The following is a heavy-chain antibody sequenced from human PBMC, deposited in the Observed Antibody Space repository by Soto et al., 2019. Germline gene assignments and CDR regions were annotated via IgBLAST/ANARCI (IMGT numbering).Heavy chain of an antibody. Sequence: VQLLESGGGLVQPGGSLRLSCAASGFTFSSYAMSWVRQAPGKGLEWVAVIWYDGSNKYYADSVKGRFTISRDNSKNTLYLQMNSLRAEDTAVYYCARDPYNWNYENYYYGMDVWGQGTTVTVSS. D-gene: IGHD1-1*01. CDR2: IWYDGSNK. J-gene: IGHJ6*02. CDR3: ARDPYNWNYENYYYGMDV. CDR1: GFTFSSYA. V-gene: IGHV3-33*08.